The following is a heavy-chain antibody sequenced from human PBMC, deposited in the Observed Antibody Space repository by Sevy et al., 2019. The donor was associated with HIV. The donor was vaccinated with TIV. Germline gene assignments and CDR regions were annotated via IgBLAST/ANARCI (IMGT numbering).Heavy chain of an antibody. V-gene: IGHV3-30*18. CDR2: ISYAGSHK. CDR1: GFSFSSNG. Sequence: GGSLRLSCAASGFSFSSNGMHWDRQAPGKGLEWVAVISYAGSHKYYADSVKGRFTISRDNSKNTLYLQMNSLRAEDTAVYHCAKDDGYTTVWYPSFDYWGQGTLVTVSS. J-gene: IGHJ4*02. D-gene: IGHD6-19*01. CDR3: AKDDGYTTVWYPSFDY.